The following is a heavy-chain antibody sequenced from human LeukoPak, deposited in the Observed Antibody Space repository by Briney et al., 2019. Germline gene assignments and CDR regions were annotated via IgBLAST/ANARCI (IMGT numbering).Heavy chain of an antibody. CDR1: GGSLSTYS. CDR2: IYYGGTT. J-gene: IGHJ4*02. D-gene: IGHD4-23*01. Sequence: SETLSLTCSVSGGSLSTYSWSWVRQSPGKRLERIGYIYYGGTTNYNPSLKSRVTISADTAKNQFSLRLRSVTAADTAIYYCARDTTVASGMQHRGQGTLVTVSS. CDR3: ARDTTVASGMQH. V-gene: IGHV4-59*01.